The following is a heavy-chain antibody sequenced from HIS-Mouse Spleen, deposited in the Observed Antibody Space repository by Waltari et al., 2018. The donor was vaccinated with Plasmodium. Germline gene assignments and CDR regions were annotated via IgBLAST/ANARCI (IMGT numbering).Heavy chain of an antibody. CDR3: ARGVVATPFDY. CDR1: GYTFTSYY. V-gene: IGHV1-46*01. CDR2: ISPRGGST. D-gene: IGHD5-12*01. J-gene: IGHJ4*02. Sequence: QVQLVQSGAEVKKPGASVKVSCKASGYTFTSYYMHWVRQAPGQGLEWMGIISPRGGSTSYEQKFKGRVTMTRDTSTSTVYMELSSLRSEDTAVYYCARGVVATPFDYWGQGTLVTVSS.